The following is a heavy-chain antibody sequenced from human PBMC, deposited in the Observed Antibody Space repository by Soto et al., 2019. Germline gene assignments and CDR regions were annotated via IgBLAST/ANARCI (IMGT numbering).Heavy chain of an antibody. V-gene: IGHV3-9*01. CDR2: ISWNSGSI. CDR3: AKVYDRLEGANAFDI. D-gene: IGHD1-26*01. J-gene: IGHJ3*02. CDR1: GFTFDDYA. Sequence: GGSLRLSCAASGFTFDDYAMHWVRQAPGKGLEWVSGISWNSGSIGYADSVKGRFTISRDNAKNSLYLQMNSLRAEDTALYYCAKVYDRLEGANAFDIWGQGTMVTVSS.